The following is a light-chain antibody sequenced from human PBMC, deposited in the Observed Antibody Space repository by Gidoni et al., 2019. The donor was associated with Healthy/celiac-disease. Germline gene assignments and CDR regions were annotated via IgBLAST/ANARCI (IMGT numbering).Light chain of an antibody. CDR3: QQRSNWPPT. J-gene: IGKJ3*01. CDR2: DAS. Sequence: TLSCRASQSVSSYLAWYQQKPGQAPRLLIYDASNRATGIPARFSGSGSGTDSTLTISSLEPEDFAVYYCQQRSNWPPTFGPXTKVDIK. CDR1: QSVSSY. V-gene: IGKV3-11*01.